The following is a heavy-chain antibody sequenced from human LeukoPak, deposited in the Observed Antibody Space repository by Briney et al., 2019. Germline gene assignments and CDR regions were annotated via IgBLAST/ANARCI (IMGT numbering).Heavy chain of an antibody. CDR1: GGSISSSSYY. CDR2: IYHSGST. J-gene: IGHJ5*02. Sequence: PSETLSLTCTVSGGSISSSSYYWGWIRQPPGKGLEWIGSIYHSGSTYYNPSLKSRVTISVDTSKNQFSLKLSSVTAADTAVYYCAREWGTVVVPAAILPNWFDPWGQGTLVTVSS. D-gene: IGHD2-2*01. CDR3: AREWGTVVVPAAILPNWFDP. V-gene: IGHV4-39*07.